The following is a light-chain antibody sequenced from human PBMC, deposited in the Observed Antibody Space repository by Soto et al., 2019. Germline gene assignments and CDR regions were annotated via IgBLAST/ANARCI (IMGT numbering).Light chain of an antibody. V-gene: IGKV3-20*01. CDR3: QQYSSAPT. CDR1: QSVSSRF. CDR2: GTS. Sequence: ELGLTQSSGTLSLSHGERATLSCRASQSVSSRFLAWYQQKPGQAPRLLNDGTSSRSTGIPHRCSGSGSGTFFTLTSSGLEPEDVAVYSCQQYSSAPTFGGGTKVDI. J-gene: IGKJ4*01.